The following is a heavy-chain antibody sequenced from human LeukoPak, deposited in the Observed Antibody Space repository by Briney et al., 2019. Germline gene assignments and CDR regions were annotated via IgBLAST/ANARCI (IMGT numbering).Heavy chain of an antibody. D-gene: IGHD3-10*01. CDR1: GYTFTSYY. CDR3: ARTLVGWFGELSP. J-gene: IGHJ5*02. V-gene: IGHV1-46*01. CDR2: INPSGGST. Sequence: APVKVSCKTSGYTFTSYYMHWVRQAPGQGLEWMGIINPSGGSTSYAQKFQGRVTMTRDMSTSTVYMELSSLRSEDTAVYYCARTLVGWFGELSPWGQGTLVTVSS.